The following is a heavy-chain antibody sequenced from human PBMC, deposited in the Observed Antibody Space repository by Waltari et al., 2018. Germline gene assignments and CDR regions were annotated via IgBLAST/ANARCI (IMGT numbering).Heavy chain of an antibody. CDR1: GGSFSGYY. D-gene: IGHD3-16*01. J-gene: IGHJ6*03. CDR3: ASKRLWGSYYYYYMDV. V-gene: IGHV4-34*01. Sequence: QVQLQQWGAGRWKPSATLSLTCAVYGGSFSGYYFSWLRQPPGKGLAWIGEINQSGSTHYNPSLKSRVTISVDTSKNQFSLKLSSVSAADTAVYYCASKRLWGSYYYYYMDVWGKGTTVTVSS. CDR2: INQSGST.